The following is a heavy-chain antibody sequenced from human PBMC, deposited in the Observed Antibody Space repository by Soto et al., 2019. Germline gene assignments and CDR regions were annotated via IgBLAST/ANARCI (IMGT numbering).Heavy chain of an antibody. D-gene: IGHD3-10*01. CDR1: GVTFSSYS. J-gene: IGHJ6*02. V-gene: IGHV3-21*01. Sequence: GGSLRLSCAASGVTFSSYSMNWVRQAPGKGLEWVSSISSTTNYKYYANSVKGRFTISRDNAKNSLYLQMNSLRAEDTAVYYCAKATPIWFGELLSPYYYYYGMDVWGQGTTVTVSS. CDR2: ISSTTNYK. CDR3: AKATPIWFGELLSPYYYYYGMDV.